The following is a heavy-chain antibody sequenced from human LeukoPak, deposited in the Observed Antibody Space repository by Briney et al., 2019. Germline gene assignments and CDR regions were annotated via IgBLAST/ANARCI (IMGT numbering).Heavy chain of an antibody. CDR3: ASARELPSLDPTGNY. Sequence: KSSETLSLTCAVYGGSFRGYSWSWFRHPPGKGREWIGEINHSGSTNYNPSLKSRVTISVDTSKNQFSLKLSSVTAADTAVYYCASARELPSLDPTGNYWGQGTLVTVSS. CDR2: INHSGST. V-gene: IGHV4-34*01. D-gene: IGHD1-26*01. J-gene: IGHJ4*02. CDR1: GGSFRGYS.